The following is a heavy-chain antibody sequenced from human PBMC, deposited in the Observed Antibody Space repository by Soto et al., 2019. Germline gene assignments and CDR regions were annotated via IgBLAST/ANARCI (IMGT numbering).Heavy chain of an antibody. Sequence: SVKVSCKASGGTFSSYAISWVRQAPGQGLEWMGGIIPIFGTANYAQKFQGRVTITADKSTSTAYMELSSLRSEDTAVYYCARDKWSVYAFDIWGQGTMVIVSS. CDR1: GGTFSSYA. V-gene: IGHV1-69*06. J-gene: IGHJ3*02. CDR2: IIPIFGTA. CDR3: ARDKWSVYAFDI. D-gene: IGHD2-15*01.